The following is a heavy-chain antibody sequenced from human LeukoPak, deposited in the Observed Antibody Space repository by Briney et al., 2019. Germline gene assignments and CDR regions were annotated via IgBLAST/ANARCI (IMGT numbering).Heavy chain of an antibody. CDR1: GFIFGDYV. CDR2: IWRTGDWT. CDR3: AKDRHDYGDYAFDS. Sequence: GGSLRLSCTASGFIFGDYVMSWVRQAPGKGPEWVAAIWRTGDWTHYVDSVKGRFTISRDNSENTLYLQMNRLRVADTAIYYCAKDRHDYGDYAFDSWGQGTLVTVSS. J-gene: IGHJ4*02. V-gene: IGHV3-23*05. D-gene: IGHD4-17*01.